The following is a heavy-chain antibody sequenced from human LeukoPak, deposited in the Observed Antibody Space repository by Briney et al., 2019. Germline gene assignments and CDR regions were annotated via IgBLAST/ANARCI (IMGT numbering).Heavy chain of an antibody. CDR3: ARDLYSYGPYYYYYGMDV. Sequence: ASVKVSCKASGYTFTSYYMHWVRQAPGQGLKWMGIINPSGGSTSYAQKFQGRVTMTRDTSTSTVYMELSSLRSEDTAVYYCARDLYSYGPYYYYYGMDVWGQGTTVTVSS. D-gene: IGHD5-18*01. V-gene: IGHV1-46*01. CDR1: GYTFTSYY. CDR2: INPSGGST. J-gene: IGHJ6*02.